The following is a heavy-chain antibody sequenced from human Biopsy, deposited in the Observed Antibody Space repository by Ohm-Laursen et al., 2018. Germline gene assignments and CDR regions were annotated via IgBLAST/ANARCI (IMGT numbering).Heavy chain of an antibody. V-gene: IGHV1-2*02. J-gene: IGHJ6*02. Sequence: SVKVSCKASEYSVTDYFIHWVRHAPGQGFEWMGWINPKSGVANHAQNFQGRVSMTRDTSIHTVYLELSSLRSDDTAVHYCARDMTVTARPYYYSGVDVWGPGTRVTVSS. CDR3: ARDMTVTARPYYYSGVDV. D-gene: IGHD4-17*01. CDR2: INPKSGVA. CDR1: EYSVTDYF.